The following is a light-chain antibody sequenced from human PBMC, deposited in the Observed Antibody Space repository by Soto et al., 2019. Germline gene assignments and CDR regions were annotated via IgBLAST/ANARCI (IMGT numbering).Light chain of an antibody. CDR1: SSDVGGYNY. J-gene: IGLJ1*01. CDR3: SSYTSSSTPYV. CDR2: DVS. V-gene: IGLV2-14*01. Sequence: QSALTQPASVSGSPGQSITISCTGTSSDVGGYNYVSWYQQHPGKAPKLMIYDVSNRPSGVSNRFSGSKSGNTASLTISGLQAADEADYYCSSYTSSSTPYVFGTGTQVXVL.